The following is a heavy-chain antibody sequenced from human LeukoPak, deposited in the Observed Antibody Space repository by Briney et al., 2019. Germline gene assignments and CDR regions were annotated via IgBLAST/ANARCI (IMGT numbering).Heavy chain of an antibody. Sequence: GGSLRLSCAASGFTFSSYNMNWVRQAPGKGLEWVSSISSSSSYIYYADSVRGRFTISRDNAENSLYLQMNSLRAEDTAVYYCARDVQIDCWGQGTLVTVSS. CDR2: ISSSSSYI. CDR3: ARDVQIDC. V-gene: IGHV3-21*01. CDR1: GFTFSSYN. J-gene: IGHJ4*02.